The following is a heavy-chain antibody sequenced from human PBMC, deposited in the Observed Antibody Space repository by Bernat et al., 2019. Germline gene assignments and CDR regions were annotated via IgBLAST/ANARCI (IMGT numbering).Heavy chain of an antibody. Sequence: EVQLVESGGGLIQPGGSLRLSCAASGFTVSSNYMSWVRQAPGKGLEWVSVIYSGSSTYYADSVKGRFTISRDNSKNTLYLQMNSLRAEDTAVYYCASESSSSSYYYYYYYMDVWGKGTTVTVSS. V-gene: IGHV3-53*01. CDR1: GFTVSSNY. CDR3: ASESSSSSYYYYYYYMDV. CDR2: IYSGSST. J-gene: IGHJ6*03. D-gene: IGHD6-6*01.